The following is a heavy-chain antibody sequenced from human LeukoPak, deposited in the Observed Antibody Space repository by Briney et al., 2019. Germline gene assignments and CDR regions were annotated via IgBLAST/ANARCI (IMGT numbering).Heavy chain of an antibody. CDR2: IYTSGST. D-gene: IGHD2-2*02. V-gene: IGHV4-4*07. CDR1: GGSISSYY. Sequence: SETLSLTCTVSGGSISSYYWSWIRQPAGKGLEGIGRIYTSGSTNYNPSLKSRVTMSVDTSKNQFSLKLSSVTAADTAVYYCARDIVVVPAAIGDYYYYYYMDVWGKGTTVTVSS. CDR3: ARDIVVVPAAIGDYYYYYYMDV. J-gene: IGHJ6*03.